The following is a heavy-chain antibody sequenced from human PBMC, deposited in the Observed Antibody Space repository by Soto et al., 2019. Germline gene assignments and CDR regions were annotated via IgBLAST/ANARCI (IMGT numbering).Heavy chain of an antibody. CDR2: IYYSGST. J-gene: IGHJ4*02. CDR1: GGSISSYY. D-gene: IGHD6-13*01. V-gene: IGHV4-59*01. Sequence: SETLSLTCTVSGGSISSYYWSWIRQPPGKGLEWIGYIYYSGSTNYNPSLKSRVTISVDTSKNQFSLKLSSVTAADTAVYYCARGEALYSSSSGAFDYWGQGTLVTVSS. CDR3: ARGEALYSSSSGAFDY.